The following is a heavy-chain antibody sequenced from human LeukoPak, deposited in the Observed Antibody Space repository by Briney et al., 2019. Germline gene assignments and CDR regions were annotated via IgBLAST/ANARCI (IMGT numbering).Heavy chain of an antibody. Sequence: ASLKISCKASGYTFSTYYMHWVRQAPGQGLEWMGWINPNSGGTNYAQKFQGRVTMTRDTSISTAYMELSRLRSDDTAVYYCARTPYCSSTSCSYNWFDPWGQGTLVTVSS. J-gene: IGHJ5*02. D-gene: IGHD2-2*01. CDR1: GYTFSTYY. CDR3: ARTPYCSSTSCSYNWFDP. V-gene: IGHV1-2*02. CDR2: INPNSGGT.